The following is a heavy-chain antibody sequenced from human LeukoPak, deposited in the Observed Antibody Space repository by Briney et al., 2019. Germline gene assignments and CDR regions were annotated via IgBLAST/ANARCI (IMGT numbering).Heavy chain of an antibody. V-gene: IGHV4-34*01. CDR3: ARRRGTMIAGNAFDI. D-gene: IGHD3-22*01. CDR2: INHSGST. CDR1: GGSFSGYY. Sequence: KPSETLSLTCAVYGGSFSGYYWSWIRQPPGKGLEWIGEINHSGSTNYNPSLKSRVTISVDTSKNQFSLKLSSVTAADTAVYYCARRRGTMIAGNAFDIWGQGTMVTVSS. J-gene: IGHJ3*02.